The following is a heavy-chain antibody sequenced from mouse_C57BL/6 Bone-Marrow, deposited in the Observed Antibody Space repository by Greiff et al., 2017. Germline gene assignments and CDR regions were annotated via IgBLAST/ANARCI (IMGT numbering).Heavy chain of an antibody. CDR3: ASSLRLRTAWFAY. Sequence: QVQLQQSGPELVKPGASVKISCKASGYAISSSWMNWVKQRPGQGLEWIGRIYPGDGDTNYNGKFKGTATLTADKSSSTAYLQLSSLTSEDSAVYFYASSLRLRTAWFAYWGQGTLVTVSA. D-gene: IGHD3-2*02. V-gene: IGHV1-82*01. CDR1: GYAISSSW. J-gene: IGHJ3*01. CDR2: IYPGDGDT.